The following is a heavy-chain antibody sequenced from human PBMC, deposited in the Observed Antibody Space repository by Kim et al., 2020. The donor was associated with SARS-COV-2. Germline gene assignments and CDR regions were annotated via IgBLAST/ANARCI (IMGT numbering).Heavy chain of an antibody. D-gene: IGHD6-13*01. CDR1: GFTFSSYW. J-gene: IGHJ6*02. Sequence: GGSLRLSCAASGFTFSSYWMSWVRQAPGKGLEWVANIKQDGSEKYYVDSVKGRFTISRDNAKNSLYLQMNSLRAEDTAVYYCARDGGSSWYGGSPYYGMDVWGQGTTVTVSS. V-gene: IGHV3-7*01. CDR2: IKQDGSEK. CDR3: ARDGGSSWYGGSPYYGMDV.